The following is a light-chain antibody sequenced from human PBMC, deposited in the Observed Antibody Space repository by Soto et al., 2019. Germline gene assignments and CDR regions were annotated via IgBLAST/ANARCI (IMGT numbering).Light chain of an antibody. CDR3: QQYNTWPPIT. V-gene: IGKV3-15*01. CDR1: QSVSSN. Sequence: KVITESPATVSVSPGERASLSCRASQSVSSNLAWYQQKPGQAPRLLIYGASIRATGIPARFSGSGSWTEFTLTISSLQSEDFAVYYCQQYNTWPPITFGQGTRLEI. CDR2: GAS. J-gene: IGKJ5*01.